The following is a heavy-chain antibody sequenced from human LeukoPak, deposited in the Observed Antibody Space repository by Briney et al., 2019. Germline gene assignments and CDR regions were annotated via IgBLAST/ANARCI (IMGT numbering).Heavy chain of an antibody. D-gene: IGHD2/OR15-2a*01. CDR1: GYSISSGYY. CDR3: ARGPIFRFDY. J-gene: IGHJ4*02. V-gene: IGHV4-38-2*02. Sequence: SETLSLTCTVSGYSISSGYYWGWIRQPPGKGLEWIGSIYHSGSTFYNPSLKSRVTILVDTSKNQLSLKLSSVTASDTAVYYCARGPIFRFDYWGQGTLVTVSS. CDR2: IYHSGST.